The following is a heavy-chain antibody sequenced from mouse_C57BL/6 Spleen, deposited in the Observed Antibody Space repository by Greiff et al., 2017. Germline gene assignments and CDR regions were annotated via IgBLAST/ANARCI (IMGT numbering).Heavy chain of an antibody. CDR1: GFTFSSYA. J-gene: IGHJ1*03. CDR2: ISSGGDYI. Sequence: EVKLMESGEGLVKPGGSLKLSCAASGFTFSSYAMSWVRQTPEKRLEWVAYISSGGDYIYYADTVKGRFTISRDNARNTLYLQMSSLKSEDTAMYYCTRRDYYGSRDWYVYVWGTGTTVTVSS. D-gene: IGHD1-1*01. V-gene: IGHV5-9-1*02. CDR3: TRRDYYGSRDWYVYV.